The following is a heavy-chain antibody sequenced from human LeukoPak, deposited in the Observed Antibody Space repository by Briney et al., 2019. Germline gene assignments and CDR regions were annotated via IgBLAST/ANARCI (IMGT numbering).Heavy chain of an antibody. CDR2: IYSGGST. CDR1: GFTFSSDV. D-gene: IGHD6-6*01. V-gene: IGHV3-66*01. CDR3: ARVAARGSY. Sequence: GGSPRLSCAASGFTFSSDVMSWVRQAPGKGLEWVSVIYSGGSTYYADSVKGRFTISRDNSKNTLYLQMNSLRAEDTAVYYCARVAARGSYWGQGTLVTVSS. J-gene: IGHJ4*02.